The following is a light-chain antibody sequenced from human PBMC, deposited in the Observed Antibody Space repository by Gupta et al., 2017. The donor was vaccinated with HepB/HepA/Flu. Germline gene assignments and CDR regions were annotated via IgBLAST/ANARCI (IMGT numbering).Light chain of an antibody. Sequence: DIQMTQSPSSLSASVGARVTIPCRASQSISSYLNWYQQKPGKAPKLLIYAASIFQSGVPSRFSGSGSGTDFTLTISSLQPEDFATYYCQQSYSTPLTFGGGTKVEIK. J-gene: IGKJ4*01. CDR1: QSISSY. CDR3: QQSYSTPLT. V-gene: IGKV1-39*01. CDR2: AAS.